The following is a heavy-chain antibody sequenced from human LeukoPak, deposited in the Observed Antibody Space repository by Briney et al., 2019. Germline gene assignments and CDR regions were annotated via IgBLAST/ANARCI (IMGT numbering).Heavy chain of an antibody. CDR1: GGSISFTNW. Sequence: PSGTLSLTCGVSGGSISFTNWWTWVRQPPGKGLEWIGEVHLDGRTNYNPSLQSRLTMSVDFSENHISLKLTSVTAADTAVYYCAREGGPYRPLDYSGQGTLVTVSS. CDR3: AREGGPYRPLDY. J-gene: IGHJ4*02. CDR2: VHLDGRT. V-gene: IGHV4-4*02.